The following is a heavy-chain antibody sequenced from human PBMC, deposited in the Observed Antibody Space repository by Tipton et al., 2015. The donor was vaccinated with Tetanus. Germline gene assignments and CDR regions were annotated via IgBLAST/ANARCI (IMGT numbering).Heavy chain of an antibody. V-gene: IGHV4-31*03. D-gene: IGHD6-19*01. Sequence: TLSLTCTVSGASINAGGYLWTWVRQHPGKGLEWIGNIYYSTMRSSNIPSLSSRVTISVDTSKTQVFLNLTSVTAADTAVYYCAILPKHWLAPRGAPWGQGILVTVSS. CDR2: IYYSTMRS. CDR1: GASINAGGYL. J-gene: IGHJ5*02. CDR3: AILPKHWLAPRGAP.